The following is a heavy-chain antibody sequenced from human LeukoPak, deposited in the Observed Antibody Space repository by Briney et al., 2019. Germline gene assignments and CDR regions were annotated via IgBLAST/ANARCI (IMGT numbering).Heavy chain of an antibody. D-gene: IGHD5-18*01. Sequence: SVKVSCKASGGTISSYAISWVRQAPGQGLEWMGGIIPIFGTANYAQKFQGRVTITTDESTSTAYMELSSLRSEDTAVYYCARGGYSYGHSYNWFDPWGQGTLVTVSS. CDR1: GGTISSYA. CDR3: ARGGYSYGHSYNWFDP. CDR2: IIPIFGTA. V-gene: IGHV1-69*05. J-gene: IGHJ5*02.